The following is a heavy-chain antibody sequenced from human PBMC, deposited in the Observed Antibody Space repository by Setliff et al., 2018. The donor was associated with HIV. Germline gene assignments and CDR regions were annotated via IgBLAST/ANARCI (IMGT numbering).Heavy chain of an antibody. D-gene: IGHD3-16*01. CDR1: GLIFSKYS. Sequence: PGWSLRLSCAASGLIFSKYSMNWVRQAPGKGLEWVSTISSSGGYIYYADSLNGRFTVSRDNARSSWFLQIDNLRAEDTAVYYFARSEGAVTDAFDIWGRGTMVTVSS. V-gene: IGHV3-21*06. J-gene: IGHJ3*02. CDR2: ISSSGGYI. CDR3: ARSEGAVTDAFDI.